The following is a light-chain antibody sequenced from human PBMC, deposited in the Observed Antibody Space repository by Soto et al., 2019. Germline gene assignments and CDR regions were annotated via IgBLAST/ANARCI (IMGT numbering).Light chain of an antibody. Sequence: ENVLTQSPATQSLSPGERATLSCRASQSVSTNLAWYQQKPGQAPRLLIYDASNRATGIPARFSGSGSGTDFTLTIGSLQPEDFAVYFCHQRSNWPPTFGGGTKVEIK. J-gene: IGKJ4*01. CDR1: QSVSTN. CDR2: DAS. V-gene: IGKV3-11*01. CDR3: HQRSNWPPT.